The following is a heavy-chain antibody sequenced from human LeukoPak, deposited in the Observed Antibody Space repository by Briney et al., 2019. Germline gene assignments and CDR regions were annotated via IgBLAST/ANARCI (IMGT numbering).Heavy chain of an antibody. CDR3: ARWRHSSGYYYDD. CDR1: GFTFSSYT. V-gene: IGHV3-64*01. D-gene: IGHD3-22*01. J-gene: IGHJ4*02. CDR2: ISSNGGST. Sequence: GGSLRLSCAASGFTFSSYTMRWVRQAPGKGLEYVSAISSNGGSTYYANSVKGRFTISRDNSKNTLYLQMGSLRAEDMAVYYCARWRHSSGYYYDDWGQGTLVTVSS.